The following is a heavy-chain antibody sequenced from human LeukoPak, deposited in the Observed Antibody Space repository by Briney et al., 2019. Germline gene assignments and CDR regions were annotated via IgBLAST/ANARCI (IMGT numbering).Heavy chain of an antibody. CDR3: ARVFSGSDY. CDR2: ISSGSGHI. V-gene: IGHV3-21*01. Sequence: SGGSLRLSCAASGLNFITYTMNWVRQAPGKGLEWVSFISSGSGHIYYADSLQGRFTISRDNAKNSLYLQMNSLRAEDTAIYYCARVFSGSDYWGQGTPVTVSS. CDR1: GLNFITYT. D-gene: IGHD2-15*01. J-gene: IGHJ4*02.